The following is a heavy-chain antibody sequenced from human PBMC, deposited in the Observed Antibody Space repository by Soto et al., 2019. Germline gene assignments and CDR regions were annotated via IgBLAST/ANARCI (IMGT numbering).Heavy chain of an antibody. V-gene: IGHV3-33*01. D-gene: IGHD4-17*01. CDR1: GFTFSSYG. CDR2: IWYDGSNK. Sequence: GGSLRLSCAASGFTFSSYGMHWVRQAPGKGLEWVAVIWYDGSNKYYADSVKGRFTISRDNSKNTLYLQMNSLRAEDTAVYYCARTGDSDYYYYYMDVWGKGTTVTVSS. CDR3: ARTGDSDYYYYYMDV. J-gene: IGHJ6*03.